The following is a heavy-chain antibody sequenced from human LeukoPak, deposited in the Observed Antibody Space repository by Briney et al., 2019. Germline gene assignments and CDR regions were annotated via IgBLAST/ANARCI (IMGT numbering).Heavy chain of an antibody. CDR3: ARDAEGGGYVFDY. CDR2: IYYSGST. D-gene: IGHD5-12*01. J-gene: IGHJ4*02. V-gene: IGHV4-59*01. Sequence: SETLSLTCTVSGGSISSYYWSWIRQPPGKGLEWIGYIYYSGSTNYNPSLKSRVTISVDTSKNQFSLELSSVTAADTAVYYCARDAEGGGYVFDYWGQGTLVTVSS. CDR1: GGSISSYY.